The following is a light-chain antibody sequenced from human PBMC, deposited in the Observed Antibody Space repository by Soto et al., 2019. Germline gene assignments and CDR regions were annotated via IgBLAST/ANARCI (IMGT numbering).Light chain of an antibody. CDR3: SSYTISNTLV. CDR2: DVS. CDR1: SSDVGGYNY. Sequence: QSVLTQPASVSGSPGQSITISCTGTSSDVGGYNYVSWYQQYPGKAPKLMIYDVSNRPSGVSNRFSGSKSGNTASLTNSGLQAEDEADYYCSSYTISNTLVFGSGTKVTVL. V-gene: IGLV2-14*01. J-gene: IGLJ1*01.